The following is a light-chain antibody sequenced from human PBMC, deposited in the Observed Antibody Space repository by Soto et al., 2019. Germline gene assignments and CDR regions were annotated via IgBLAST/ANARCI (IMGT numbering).Light chain of an antibody. CDR1: SSDIGSYNY. Sequence: QSALTQPASLSGSPGQSITITCTGTSSDIGSYNYVSWYQQHPANAPKLLIFDVSYRPSGISDRFSGSKSGNTASLTISGLQPEDEADYYCSSYGASATLFGGGTKLTVL. CDR3: SSYGASATL. V-gene: IGLV2-14*03. CDR2: DVS. J-gene: IGLJ3*02.